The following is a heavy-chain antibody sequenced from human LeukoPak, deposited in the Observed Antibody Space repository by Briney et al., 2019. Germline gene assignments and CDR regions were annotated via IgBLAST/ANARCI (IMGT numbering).Heavy chain of an antibody. J-gene: IGHJ4*02. CDR3: ARIGGAHNFDY. D-gene: IGHD3-16*01. V-gene: IGHV1-2*06. CDR1: GYTFTAYH. Sequence: ASVKVSCRASGYTFTAYHMHWLRQPPAQRLAWMGRINPNTGGTNYAQKFQGRVTMTGDTSISTAYMELSRLTSDDTAVYYCARIGGAHNFDYWGQGTLVTVSS. CDR2: INPNTGGT.